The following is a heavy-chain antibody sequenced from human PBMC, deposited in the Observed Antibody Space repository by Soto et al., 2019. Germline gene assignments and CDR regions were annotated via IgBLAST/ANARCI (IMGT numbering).Heavy chain of an antibody. D-gene: IGHD3-10*01. J-gene: IGHJ4*02. Sequence: PSETLSLTCTVSGGSISSYYWSWVRQPPGKGLEWIGYIYYSGSSNYNPSLKSRVTISVDTSRNQFSLKLSSVTAADTAVYFCARALTMVRGAISYYFDYWGQGTLVTVSS. CDR1: GGSISSYY. V-gene: IGHV4-59*01. CDR2: IYYSGSS. CDR3: ARALTMVRGAISYYFDY.